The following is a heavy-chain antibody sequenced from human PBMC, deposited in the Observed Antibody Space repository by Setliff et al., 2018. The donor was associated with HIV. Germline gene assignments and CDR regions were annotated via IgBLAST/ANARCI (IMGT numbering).Heavy chain of an antibody. D-gene: IGHD2-21*01. J-gene: IGHJ4*01. V-gene: IGHV1-2*02. CDR3: ATGIPSDLDY. CDR2: VRPYNADK. CDR1: GFTFSDYY. Sequence: GASVKVSCKASGFTFSDYYMHWVRQAPGQGLEWMGWVRPYNADKNYAQKFQGRVLMTRDTSITTAFLHVAKLTSDDTAIHYCATGIPSDLDYWGQGTLVTVSS.